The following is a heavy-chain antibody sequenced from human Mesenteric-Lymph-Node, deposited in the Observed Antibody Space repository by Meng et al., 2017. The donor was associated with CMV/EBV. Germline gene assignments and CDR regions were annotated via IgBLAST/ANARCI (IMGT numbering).Heavy chain of an antibody. CDR1: GLSVSTNY. CDR3: AGSAVVNVGEH. D-gene: IGHD4-23*01. CDR2: TYAGGDT. Sequence: LSCAPSGLSVSTNYMGWVRQAPGKGLEWVSITYAGGDTYYTDSLKGRFTISRDNSKNTLYLQMNNLRTEDTAVYYCAGSAVVNVGEHWGRGSLVTVSS. V-gene: IGHV3-66*02. J-gene: IGHJ1*01.